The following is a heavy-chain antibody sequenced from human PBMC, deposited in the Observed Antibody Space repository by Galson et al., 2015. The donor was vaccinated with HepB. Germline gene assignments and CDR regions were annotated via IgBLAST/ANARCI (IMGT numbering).Heavy chain of an antibody. CDR1: GFTFSSHA. CDR2: ILHDGGGI. D-gene: IGHD3/OR15-3a*01. Sequence: SLRLSCAVSGFTFSSHAMHWVRQTPGKGLEWVAIILHDGGGIRYADSVKGRFTISRDNSKNTLSLQMDSLRVEDTALCYCAKDLSGSWTYDYWGQGTLVTVSS. CDR3: AKDLSGSWTYDY. J-gene: IGHJ4*02. V-gene: IGHV3-30*02.